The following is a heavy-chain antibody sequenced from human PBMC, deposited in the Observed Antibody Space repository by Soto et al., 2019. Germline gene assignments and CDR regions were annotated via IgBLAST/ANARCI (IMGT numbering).Heavy chain of an antibody. CDR1: GFTFTNAW. J-gene: IGHJ4*02. CDR2: IQSKTDGATT. V-gene: IGHV3-15*07. D-gene: IGHD3-22*01. Sequence: GGSLRLSCAASGFTFTNAWMTWIRQVPGKGLEWVGRIQSKTDGATTDHAAHVKGRFTNSRDDSKNTLYLDMNSLKTEDTALYYCTTANDYDPRTYPQARFHYWGPGTLVTVS. CDR3: TTANDYDPRTYPQARFHY.